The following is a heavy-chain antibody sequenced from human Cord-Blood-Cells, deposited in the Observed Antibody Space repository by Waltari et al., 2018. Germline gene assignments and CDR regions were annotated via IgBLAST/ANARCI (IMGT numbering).Heavy chain of an antibody. V-gene: IGHV1-69*01. CDR2: IITSFGTA. CDR1: WAAATPNA. CDR3: ARDSHCSSTSCYGNFDY. J-gene: IGHJ4*02. Sequence: VPLVQSRASVKTPGSSVKVSCKASWAAATPNAPTSVLQAPGQGLEWLGGIITSFGTANYAKKYQGRVKITADESTSTAYMELSRLRSEDTAVYYCARDSHCSSTSCYGNFDYWGQGTLVTVSS. D-gene: IGHD2-2*01.